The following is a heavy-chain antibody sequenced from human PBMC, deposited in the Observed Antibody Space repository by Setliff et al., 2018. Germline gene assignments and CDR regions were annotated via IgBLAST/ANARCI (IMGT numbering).Heavy chain of an antibody. V-gene: IGHV1-18*01. CDR3: ARSPPNRGVGQGHHMDV. D-gene: IGHD1-26*01. CDR1: GYIFNTFG. Sequence: ASVKVSCKASGYIFNTFGINWMRRAPGQGLEWIGWISPYNGDTKYAQNLQGRVTLTTDTSTSTAYVEVRSLRSDNTAVYYCARSPPNRGVGQGHHMDVWGKGTTVTVSS. J-gene: IGHJ6*03. CDR2: ISPYNGDT.